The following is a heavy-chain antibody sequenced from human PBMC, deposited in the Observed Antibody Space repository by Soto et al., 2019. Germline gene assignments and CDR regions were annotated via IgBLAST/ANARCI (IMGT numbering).Heavy chain of an antibody. J-gene: IGHJ1*01. V-gene: IGHV4-34*01. CDR3: SSQTYSYARHH. Sequence: PSETLSXTXAVXGGSFSGYYWSWIRQPPGKGLEYIGEIYHSGITHYNPSLNSRVTISVDKSRNHFSLDLSSVTAADTAVYYCSSQTYSYARHHWGQGIQVTVSS. CDR2: IYHSGIT. CDR1: GGSFSGYY. D-gene: IGHD5-18*01.